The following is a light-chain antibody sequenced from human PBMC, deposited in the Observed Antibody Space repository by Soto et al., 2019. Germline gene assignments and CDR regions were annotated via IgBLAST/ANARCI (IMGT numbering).Light chain of an antibody. CDR1: QSLLHSNGYNY. Sequence: DIVMTQSPLSLPVTPGEPASISCRSSQSLLHSNGYNYLDWYLQKPGQSPQLLIYLGSNRVIVVHDGFSGSGSGTDFTLKISRVEAEDVEVFYCLQALQPPFYTFRPRTKVDSK. CDR2: LGS. CDR3: LQALQPPFYT. J-gene: IGKJ3*01. V-gene: IGKV2-28*01.